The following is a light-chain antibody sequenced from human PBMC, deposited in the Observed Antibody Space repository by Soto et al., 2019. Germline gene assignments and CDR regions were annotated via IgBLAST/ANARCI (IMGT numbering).Light chain of an antibody. V-gene: IGKV3-15*01. CDR1: QSVSSY. J-gene: IGKJ1*01. CDR3: QQYHNWWT. CDR2: GAS. Sequence: EIVLTQSPATLSLSPGERATLSCRASQSVSSYLAWYQQKPGQAPRLLIYGASTRATGIPARFSGSGSGTEFTLTISSLQSEDFAVYYCQQYHNWWTFGQGTKVDIK.